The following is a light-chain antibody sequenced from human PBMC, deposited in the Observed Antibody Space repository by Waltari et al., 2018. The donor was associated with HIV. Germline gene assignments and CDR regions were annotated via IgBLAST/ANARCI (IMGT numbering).Light chain of an antibody. Sequence: SSELTQDPAVSVALGQTVRITCQGDSLRSYYASWYQQKPGQAPVLVIYGKNNRPSGSPDRFSGSSSGNTASLTITGAQAEDEADYYCNSRDSSGNHAVFGGWTKLTVL. J-gene: IGLJ2*01. CDR3: NSRDSSGNHAV. CDR1: SLRSYY. CDR2: GKN. V-gene: IGLV3-19*01.